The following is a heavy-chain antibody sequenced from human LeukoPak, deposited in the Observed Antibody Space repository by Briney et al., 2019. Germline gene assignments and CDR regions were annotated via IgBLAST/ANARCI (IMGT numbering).Heavy chain of an antibody. CDR3: AKDQVKRYFDWLLFDY. Sequence: PGRSLRLSCAASGFTFSSYDMHWVRQAPGKGLEWVGDIWYDGSNKYYADSVKGRFTISRDNSKNTLYLQMNSLRAEDTAVYYCAKDQVKRYFDWLLFDYWGQGTLVTVSS. CDR1: GFTFSSYD. J-gene: IGHJ4*02. V-gene: IGHV3-33*06. D-gene: IGHD3-9*01. CDR2: IWYDGSNK.